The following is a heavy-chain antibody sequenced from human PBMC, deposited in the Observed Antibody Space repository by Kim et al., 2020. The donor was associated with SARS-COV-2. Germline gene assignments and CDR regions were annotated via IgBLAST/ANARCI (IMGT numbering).Heavy chain of an antibody. D-gene: IGHD3-3*01. Sequence: GGSLRLFCAASGFTFSSYEMNWVRQAPGKGLEWVSYISSSGSTIYYADSVKGRFTISRDNAKNSLYLQMNSLRAEDTAVYYCAREIAYYDFWSGLPGFDYWGQGTLVTVSS. CDR1: GFTFSSYE. CDR2: ISSSGSTI. CDR3: AREIAYYDFWSGLPGFDY. V-gene: IGHV3-48*03. J-gene: IGHJ4*02.